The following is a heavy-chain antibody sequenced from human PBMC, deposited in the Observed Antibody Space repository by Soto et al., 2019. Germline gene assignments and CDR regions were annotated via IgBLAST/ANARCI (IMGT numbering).Heavy chain of an antibody. CDR1: GYTFTSYY. J-gene: IGHJ4*02. V-gene: IGHV1-46*03. Sequence: SVKVSCKASGYTFTSYYMHWVRQAPGQGLEWMGIINPSGGSTSYAQKFQGRVTMTRDTSTSTVYMELSSLRSEDTAVYYCAIHCSGGSCYGGGYDASDYWGQGTLVTVSS. D-gene: IGHD2-15*01. CDR2: INPSGGST. CDR3: AIHCSGGSCYGGGYDASDY.